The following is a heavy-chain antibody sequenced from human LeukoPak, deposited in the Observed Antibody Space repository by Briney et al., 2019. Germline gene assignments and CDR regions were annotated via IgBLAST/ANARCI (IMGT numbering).Heavy chain of an antibody. J-gene: IGHJ4*02. Sequence: GASVKVSCKASGYTFTAYYIHWVRQAPGQGLEWMGWINPDSGDTNFAEKFQGRVSMTRDTSISTAYLELSGLRSDDTAYFYCARVQYYNILTGAFHSWGQGTLVTVSS. D-gene: IGHD3-9*01. CDR3: ARVQYYNILTGAFHS. CDR1: GYTFTAYY. V-gene: IGHV1-2*02. CDR2: INPDSGDT.